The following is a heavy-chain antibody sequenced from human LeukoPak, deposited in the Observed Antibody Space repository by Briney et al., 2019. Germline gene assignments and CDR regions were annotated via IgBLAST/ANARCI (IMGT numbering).Heavy chain of an antibody. Sequence: GGSPRLSCAASGFTFSSYAMHWVRQAPGKGLEWVAGISYDGSNKYYADSVKGRFTISRDNSKSTVYLQMNSLRDEDTAVYYCARPKMAVVTPLDYWGQGTLVTVSS. V-gene: IGHV3-30*04. D-gene: IGHD4-23*01. J-gene: IGHJ4*02. CDR1: GFTFSSYA. CDR2: ISYDGSNK. CDR3: ARPKMAVVTPLDY.